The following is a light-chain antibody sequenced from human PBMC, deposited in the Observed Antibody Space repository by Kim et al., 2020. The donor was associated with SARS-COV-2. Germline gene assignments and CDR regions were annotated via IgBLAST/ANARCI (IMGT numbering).Light chain of an antibody. CDR2: SAS. CDR3: QQTYSSLTVT. CDR1: QSVGTY. V-gene: IGKV1-39*01. J-gene: IGKJ5*01. Sequence: DIQMTQSPSSLSASVGDSVTITCRASQSVGTYLNWYQHKPGKAPNLLIYSASTLQSGVPSRFSGGGSGTEFTLTISSLQREGFATYYCQQTYSSLTVTFGQRTRLEIK.